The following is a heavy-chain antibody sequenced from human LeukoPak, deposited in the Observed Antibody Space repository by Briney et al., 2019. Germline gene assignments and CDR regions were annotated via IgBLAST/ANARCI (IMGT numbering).Heavy chain of an antibody. Sequence: GGSLRLSCAASGFTFSSYAMSWVRQAPGRGLEWVSAISGSGDSTFYADSVKGRFTISRDNSKNTLYLQMNSLRAEDTAVYYCANLGRSVVYYGSDWGQGTLVTVSS. CDR2: ISGSGDST. J-gene: IGHJ4*02. CDR3: ANLGRSVVYYGSD. CDR1: GFTFSSYA. D-gene: IGHD3-10*01. V-gene: IGHV3-23*01.